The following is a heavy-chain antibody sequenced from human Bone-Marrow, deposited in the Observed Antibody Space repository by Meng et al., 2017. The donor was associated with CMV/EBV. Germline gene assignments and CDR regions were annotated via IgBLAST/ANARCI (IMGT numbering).Heavy chain of an antibody. Sequence: QITLKESGPTLVKPXXTLTPTCTFSGFSLSTSGVGAGWIRQPPGKALEWLALIYWDDDKRYSPSLKSRLTITKDTSKNQVVLTMTNMDPVDTATYYCARVDTAIMFDPWGHGTRVTVSS. CDR3: ARVDTAIMFDP. V-gene: IGHV2-5*02. CDR2: IYWDDDK. CDR1: GFSLSTSGVG. D-gene: IGHD5-18*01. J-gene: IGHJ5*02.